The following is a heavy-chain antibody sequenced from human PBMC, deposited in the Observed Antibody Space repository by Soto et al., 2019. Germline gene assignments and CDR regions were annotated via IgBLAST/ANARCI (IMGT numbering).Heavy chain of an antibody. D-gene: IGHD4-17*01. J-gene: IGHJ6*02. CDR1: GFTFRSYG. V-gene: IGHV3-33*01. Sequence: QVQLVESGGGVVQPGRSLRLSCVASGFTFRSYGMHWVRQAPGKGLEWVAVIWNDGSNKYYADSVKGRFTISRDNSKDTLYLQMDSLRADDTAVYYCAREALRGRYGMDVWGQGNTVTVSS. CDR3: AREALRGRYGMDV. CDR2: IWNDGSNK.